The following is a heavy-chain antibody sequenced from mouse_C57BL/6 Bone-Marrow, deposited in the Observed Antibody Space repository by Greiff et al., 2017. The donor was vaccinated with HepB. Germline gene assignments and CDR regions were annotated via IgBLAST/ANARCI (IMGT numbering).Heavy chain of an antibody. D-gene: IGHD1-1*01. Sequence: QVQLQQSGAELVRPGTSVKVSCKASGYAFTSYWMHWVKQRPIQGLEWIGNIDPSDSENHYNQKFKDKATLTVDKSSSTAYMQLSSLTSEDSAVYYCARNYYGSSYVDWYFDVWGTGTTVTVSS. CDR1: GYAFTSYW. V-gene: IGHV1-52*01. CDR2: IDPSDSEN. CDR3: ARNYYGSSYVDWYFDV. J-gene: IGHJ1*03.